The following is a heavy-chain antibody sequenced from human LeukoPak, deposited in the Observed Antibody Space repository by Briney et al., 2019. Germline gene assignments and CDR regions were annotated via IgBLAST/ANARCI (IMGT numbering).Heavy chain of an antibody. CDR1: GFTVSSNY. CDR3: TRVSYYDSSGYYFLSYVDY. D-gene: IGHD3-22*01. Sequence: GGSLRLSCAASGFTVSSNYMSWVRQAPGKGLEWVSVIYSGGSTYYADSVRGRFTISRDNSKNTLYLQMNSLGAEDTAVYYCTRVSYYDSSGYYFLSYVDYWGQGTLVTVSS. CDR2: IYSGGST. V-gene: IGHV3-53*01. J-gene: IGHJ4*02.